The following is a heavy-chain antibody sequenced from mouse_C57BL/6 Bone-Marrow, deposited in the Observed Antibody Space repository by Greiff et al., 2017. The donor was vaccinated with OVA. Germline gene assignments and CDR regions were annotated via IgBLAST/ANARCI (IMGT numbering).Heavy chain of an antibody. J-gene: IGHJ4*01. Sequence: VQLQQSGAELAKPGASVKLSCKASGYTFTSYWMHWVKQRPGQGLEWIGYINPSSGYTKYNQKFKDKATLTADKSSSTAYMQLSSLTYEDSAVYYCARRRNGYYDAMDYWGQGTSVTVSS. D-gene: IGHD2-2*01. CDR3: ARRRNGYYDAMDY. CDR2: INPSSGYT. CDR1: GYTFTSYW. V-gene: IGHV1-7*01.